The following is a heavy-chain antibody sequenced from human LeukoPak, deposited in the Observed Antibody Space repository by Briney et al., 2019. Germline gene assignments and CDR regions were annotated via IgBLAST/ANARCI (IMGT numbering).Heavy chain of an antibody. V-gene: IGHV4-34*01. CDR3: ARLTTVTTEDY. CDR1: GVSFSGYY. CDR2: INHSGST. Sequence: SETLSLTCAVYGVSFSGYYWSWIRQPPGKGLEWIGEINHSGSTNYNPSPKSRVTISVDTSKNQFSLKLSSVTAADTAVYYCARLTTVTTEDYWGQGTLVTVSS. D-gene: IGHD4-17*01. J-gene: IGHJ4*02.